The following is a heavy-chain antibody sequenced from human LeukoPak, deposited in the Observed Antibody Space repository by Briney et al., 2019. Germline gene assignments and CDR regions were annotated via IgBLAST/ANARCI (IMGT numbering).Heavy chain of an antibody. D-gene: IGHD1-26*01. J-gene: IGHJ4*02. Sequence: PSETLSLTCTVSGGSISSGGYYWSWIRQHPGKGLEWIGYIYYSGSTYYNPSLKSRVTISVDTSKNQFSLKLSSVTAADTAVYYCARQGWELLVYDYWGQGTLVTVSS. CDR2: IYYSGST. CDR3: ARQGWELLVYDY. CDR1: GGSISSGGYY. V-gene: IGHV4-31*03.